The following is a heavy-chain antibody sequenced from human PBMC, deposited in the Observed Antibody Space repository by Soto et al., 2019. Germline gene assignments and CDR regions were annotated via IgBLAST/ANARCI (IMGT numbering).Heavy chain of an antibody. CDR2: ISAYNGNT. D-gene: IGHD3-10*01. CDR1: GYMFATYG. V-gene: IGHV1-18*01. CDR3: ARDLDGSGSYYTDY. J-gene: IGHJ4*02. Sequence: ASVKVSCKASGYMFATYGINWVRQAPGQGLEWMGWISAYNGNTKYAQNLQGRVTMTTDASTSTAYMEMRSLRSDDTAVYYCARDLDGSGSYYTDYWGPGTLVTVSS.